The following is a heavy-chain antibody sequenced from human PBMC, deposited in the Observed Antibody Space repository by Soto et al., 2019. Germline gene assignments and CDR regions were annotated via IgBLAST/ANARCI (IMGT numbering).Heavy chain of an antibody. Sequence: QVQLVESGGGVVQPGRSLRLSCAASGFTFSSYAMHWVRQAPGKGLEWVAVISYDGSNKYDADCVKGRFTISRDNSKNTLYLQMNSLRAEDTAVYYCSSPIFHAFDIWGQGTMVTVSS. V-gene: IGHV3-30-3*01. D-gene: IGHD3-3*01. CDR3: SSPIFHAFDI. CDR1: GFTFSSYA. CDR2: ISYDGSNK. J-gene: IGHJ3*02.